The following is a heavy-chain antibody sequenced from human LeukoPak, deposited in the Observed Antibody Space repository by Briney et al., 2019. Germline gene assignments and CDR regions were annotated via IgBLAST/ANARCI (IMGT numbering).Heavy chain of an antibody. CDR2: INPNSGGT. CDR1: GYTFTGYY. J-gene: IGHJ4*02. V-gene: IGHV1-2*02. D-gene: IGHD5-12*01. CDR3: ARTGGYSGYDTPDY. Sequence: ASVKVSCKASGYTFTGYYMHWVRQAPGQGLEWMGWINPNSGGTNYAQKFQGRVTMTRDTSISTAYMELSRLRSGDTAVYYCARTGGYSGYDTPDYWGQGTLVTVSS.